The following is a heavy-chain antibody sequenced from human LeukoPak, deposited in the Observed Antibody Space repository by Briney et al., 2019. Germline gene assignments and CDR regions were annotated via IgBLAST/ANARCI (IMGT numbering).Heavy chain of an antibody. CDR2: INQDGSEE. Sequence: GGSLRLSCAASGFTFSSHWMTWVRQAPGKGLEWVANINQDGSEECYVDSLMGRFSISRDNAKKSLYLRMNSLRADDTAVYYCARDATPDGVVLDYWGQGALVTVSS. CDR3: ARDATPDGVVLDY. J-gene: IGHJ4*02. V-gene: IGHV3-7*05. D-gene: IGHD2-8*02. CDR1: GFTFSSHW.